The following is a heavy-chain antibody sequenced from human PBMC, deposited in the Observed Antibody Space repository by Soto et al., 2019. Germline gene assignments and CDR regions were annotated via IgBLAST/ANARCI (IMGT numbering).Heavy chain of an antibody. CDR3: ARSPGGYCVDY. J-gene: IGHJ4*02. Sequence: SETLSLTXTVSGGSISSYYWSWIRQPPGKGLEWIGYIYYSGSTNYNPSLKSRVTISVDTSKNQFSLKLSSVTAADTAVYYCARSPGGYCVDYWGQGTLVTVSS. V-gene: IGHV4-59*01. CDR1: GGSISSYY. D-gene: IGHD2-21*02. CDR2: IYYSGST.